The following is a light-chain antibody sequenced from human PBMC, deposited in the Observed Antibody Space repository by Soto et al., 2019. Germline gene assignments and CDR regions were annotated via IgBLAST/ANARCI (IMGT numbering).Light chain of an antibody. CDR3: ETWDSIVV. CDR2: LEGSGSY. J-gene: IGLJ2*01. CDR1: SGHSSYI. Sequence: QAVVTQSSSASASLGSSVKLTCTLSSGHSSYIIAWHQQQPGKAPRYLMKLEGSGSYNKGSGVPDRFSGSSSGADRYLTISNLQSEDEADYYCETWDSIVVFGGGTKLTVL. V-gene: IGLV4-60*03.